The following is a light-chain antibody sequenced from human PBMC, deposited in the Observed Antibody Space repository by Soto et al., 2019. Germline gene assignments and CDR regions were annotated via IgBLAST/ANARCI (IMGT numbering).Light chain of an antibody. J-gene: IGLJ2*01. Sequence: QSALTQPRSVSGSPGQSVTISCTGTSSDVGGYNYVSWYQQHPNSAPKLLIYDVTNRPSGVPDRFSGSKSGNTASLTISGLQAEDEADYYCCSYAGTYVVFGGGTKLTVL. CDR1: SSDVGGYNY. V-gene: IGLV2-11*01. CDR2: DVT. CDR3: CSYAGTYVV.